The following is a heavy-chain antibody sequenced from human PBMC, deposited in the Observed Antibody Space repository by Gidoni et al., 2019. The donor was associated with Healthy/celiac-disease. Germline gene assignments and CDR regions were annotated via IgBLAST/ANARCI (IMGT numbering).Heavy chain of an antibody. J-gene: IGHJ6*02. CDR1: GGTFSSYA. CDR3: ARGPPHPYYDNLTGMLRPKYYYGMDV. V-gene: IGHV1-69*01. D-gene: IGHD3-9*01. Sequence: QVQLVQSGAGVKKPGPSVKLSCKAAGGTFSSYAISWVRKAPGQGLEWRGGIIPIFGTANYAQKYQGRVRITADEATSTGYMELSSLRSEDTAVYYCARGPPHPYYDNLTGMLRPKYYYGMDVWGQGTTVTVSS. CDR2: IIPIFGTA.